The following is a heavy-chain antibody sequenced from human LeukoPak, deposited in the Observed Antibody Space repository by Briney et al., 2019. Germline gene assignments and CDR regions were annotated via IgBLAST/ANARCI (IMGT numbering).Heavy chain of an antibody. CDR1: GGSIDIYY. Sequence: PSETLSLTCTVSGGSIDIYYWNWIRQPPGKGLEWLGYIYYSGSTNYNPSLKSRVTISVDTSKNQFSLKLSSVTAADTAVYYCARLIRGHYGSPPDYWGQGTLVTVSS. CDR2: IYYSGST. J-gene: IGHJ4*02. D-gene: IGHD4-17*01. V-gene: IGHV4-59*08. CDR3: ARLIRGHYGSPPDY.